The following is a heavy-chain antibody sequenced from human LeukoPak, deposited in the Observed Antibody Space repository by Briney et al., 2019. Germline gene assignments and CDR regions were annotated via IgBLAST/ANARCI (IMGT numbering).Heavy chain of an antibody. CDR2: IKQDGSEK. V-gene: IGHV3-7*01. CDR3: ARDAFSYYYYYMDV. J-gene: IGHJ6*03. CDR1: GFTFSSYW. Sequence: GGSLRLSCATSGFTFSSYWMNWVLQAPGKGLEWVANIKQDGSEKHYVDSVKGRFTISRDNAKNSLYLQMNSLRAEDTAVYYCARDAFSYYYYYMDVWGKGTTVTVSS.